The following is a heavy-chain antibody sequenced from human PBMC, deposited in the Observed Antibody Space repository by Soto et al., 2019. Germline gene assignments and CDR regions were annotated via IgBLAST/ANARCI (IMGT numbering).Heavy chain of an antibody. D-gene: IGHD3-22*01. J-gene: IGHJ3*02. Sequence: ASVKVSCKASGYTFTSYGISWVRQAPGQGLEWMGWISAYNGNTNYAQKLQGRVTMTTDTSTSTAYMELRSLRSDDTAVYYCARDNDSSGYPPGAFDIWGQGTMVTVSS. CDR1: GYTFTSYG. CDR3: ARDNDSSGYPPGAFDI. V-gene: IGHV1-18*01. CDR2: ISAYNGNT.